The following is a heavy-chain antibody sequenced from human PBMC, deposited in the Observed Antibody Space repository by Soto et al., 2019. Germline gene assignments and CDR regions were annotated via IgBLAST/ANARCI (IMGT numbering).Heavy chain of an antibody. V-gene: IGHV1-69*06. Sequence: SVKVSCKTSGGTFDNYAINWVRQAPVQGLEWMGGIIPIFGALNYAQKFQGRVTITADKSTSTAYMELGSLTSEDTAVYYCARRAVAPAPIGYFHYHLDVWGQGTTVTVSS. J-gene: IGHJ6*02. CDR2: IIPIFGAL. CDR1: GGTFDNYA. D-gene: IGHD2-2*02. CDR3: ARRAVAPAPIGYFHYHLDV.